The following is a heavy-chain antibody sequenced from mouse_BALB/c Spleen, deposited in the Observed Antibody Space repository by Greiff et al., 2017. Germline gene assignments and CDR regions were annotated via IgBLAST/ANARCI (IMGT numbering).Heavy chain of an antibody. CDR2: ISYSGST. CDR1: GDSITSGY. D-gene: IGHD1-1*01. CDR3: ARFTTVVDYWYFDV. J-gene: IGHJ1*01. V-gene: IGHV3-8*02. Sequence: EVKVEESGPSLVKPSQTLSLTCSVTGDSITSGYWNWIRKFPGNKLEYMGYISYSGSTYYNPSLKSRISITRDTSKNQYYLQLNSVTTEDTATYYCARFTTVVDYWYFDVWGAGTTVTVSS.